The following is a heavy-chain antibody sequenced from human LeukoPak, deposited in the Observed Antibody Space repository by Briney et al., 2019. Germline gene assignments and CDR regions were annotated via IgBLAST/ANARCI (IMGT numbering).Heavy chain of an antibody. Sequence: SETLSLTCTVSGGSISSGGYSWSWIRQPPGKGLEWIGYIYHSGSTYYNPSLKSRVTISVDRSKNQFSLKLSSVTAADTAVYYCARGMIYYGSGSYYLDYWGQGTLVTVSS. CDR2: IYHSGST. V-gene: IGHV4-30-2*01. D-gene: IGHD3-10*01. CDR1: GGSISSGGYS. CDR3: ARGMIYYGSGSYYLDY. J-gene: IGHJ4*02.